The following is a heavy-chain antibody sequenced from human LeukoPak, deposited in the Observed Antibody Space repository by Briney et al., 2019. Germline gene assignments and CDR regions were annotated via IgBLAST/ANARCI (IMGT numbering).Heavy chain of an antibody. CDR2: ISDSGGST. V-gene: IGHV3-23*01. J-gene: IGHJ4*02. D-gene: IGHD1/OR15-1a*01. Sequence: PGGSLRLSCAASGFTFSSDAMSWVRQAPGKGLERVSAISDSGGSTHYADFVKGRFTISRDNSKNTLYLQMNSLRAEDTAVYYCARWNNLGYWGQGTLVTVSS. CDR3: ARWNNLGY. CDR1: GFTFSSDA.